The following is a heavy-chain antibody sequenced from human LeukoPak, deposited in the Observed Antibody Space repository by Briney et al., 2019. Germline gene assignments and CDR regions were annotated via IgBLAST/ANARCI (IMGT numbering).Heavy chain of an antibody. V-gene: IGHV1-18*01. CDR1: GYTFTSYD. D-gene: IGHD4-23*01. CDR3: ARARVGSHAFDI. Sequence: ASVKVSCKASGYTFTSYDINWVRQATGQGLEWMGWMNPNSGNTNYAQKLQGRVTMTTDTSTSTAYMELRSLRSDDTAVYYCARARVGSHAFDIWGQGTMVTVSS. CDR2: MNPNSGNT. J-gene: IGHJ3*02.